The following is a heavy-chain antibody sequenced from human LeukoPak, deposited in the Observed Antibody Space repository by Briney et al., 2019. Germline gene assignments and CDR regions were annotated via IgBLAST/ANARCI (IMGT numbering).Heavy chain of an antibody. CDR3: ARHGTISSESYFDY. CDR1: GGSVSSYY. D-gene: IGHD1-14*01. Sequence: PSETLYVIRSESGGSVSSYYSSWIRQSPGKGLEWIGYIHNSGRTNYNPSRNSRVTGFVDPSKNQVSLRLSSVTAADTAVYYCARHGTISSESYFDYWGQGALVTVSS. J-gene: IGHJ4*02. CDR2: IHNSGRT. V-gene: IGHV4-59*08.